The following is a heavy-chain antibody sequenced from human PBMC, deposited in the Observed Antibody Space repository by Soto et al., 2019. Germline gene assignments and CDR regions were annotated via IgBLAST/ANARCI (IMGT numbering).Heavy chain of an antibody. CDR1: GDSTSTYS. Sequence: QVQLQESGPGLVKPSETLSLTCTFSGDSTSTYSWNWIRQPAGKGLEWISRIYATGSSNYNPSLEIRIAISVDTSKNQFFLKLSSVTAADTAVYYCAGAAYNYGPFDSWGQGTLVTVSS. D-gene: IGHD5-18*01. CDR2: IYATGSS. V-gene: IGHV4-4*07. CDR3: AGAAYNYGPFDS. J-gene: IGHJ4*02.